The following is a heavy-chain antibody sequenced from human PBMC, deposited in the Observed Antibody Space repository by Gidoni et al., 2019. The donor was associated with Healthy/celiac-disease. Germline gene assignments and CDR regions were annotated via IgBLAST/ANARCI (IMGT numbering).Heavy chain of an antibody. V-gene: IGHV3-23*01. Sequence: EVQLLESGGGLVQPGGSLRPSCAASGFPFSSYAMSWVRQAPGKGLEWVSAISGSGGSTYYADSVKGRFTISRDNSKNTLYLQMNSLRAEDTAVYYCAKTRMVAGHLDYWGQGTLVTVSS. CDR3: AKTRMVAGHLDY. J-gene: IGHJ4*02. CDR1: GFPFSSYA. CDR2: ISGSGGST. D-gene: IGHD6-19*01.